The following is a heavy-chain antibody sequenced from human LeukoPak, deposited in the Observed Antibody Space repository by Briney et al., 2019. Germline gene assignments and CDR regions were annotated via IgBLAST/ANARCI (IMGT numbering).Heavy chain of an antibody. Sequence: SETLSLTCTLSGGSISSSSYYWGWIRQPPRKGLEWIGSIYYSGSTYYNPSLKSRVTMSVDTSKNQFSLRLSSVTAADTAVYYCARPYENWFDPWGQGTLVTVSS. CDR3: ARPYENWFDP. J-gene: IGHJ5*02. CDR2: IYYSGST. V-gene: IGHV4-39*01. CDR1: GGSISSSSYY. D-gene: IGHD3-3*01.